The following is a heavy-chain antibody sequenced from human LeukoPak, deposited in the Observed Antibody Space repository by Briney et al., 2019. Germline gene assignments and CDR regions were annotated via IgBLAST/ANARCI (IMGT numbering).Heavy chain of an antibody. CDR1: GASFSSSPYY. CDR2: VYDSGST. Sequence: SETLSLTCTVSGASFSSSPYYWGWIRQPPGKGLEWIGSVYDSGSTFYNPSLKSRVTISIDTFMNQFSLKLTSVTAADTAVYYCAKTGSSIAARPPGYWGQGTLVIVSS. D-gene: IGHD6-6*01. CDR3: AKTGSSIAARPPGY. J-gene: IGHJ4*02. V-gene: IGHV4-39*07.